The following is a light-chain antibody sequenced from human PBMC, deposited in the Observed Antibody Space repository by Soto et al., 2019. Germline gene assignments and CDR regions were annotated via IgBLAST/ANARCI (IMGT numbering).Light chain of an antibody. CDR2: AAS. V-gene: IGKV1-39*01. CDR3: QQSYSTPYT. J-gene: IGKJ2*01. Sequence: DIHVTQSPSSLSASVGDRVTITCRASQSISSYLNWYQQKPGKAPELLIYAASSLQSAVPSRFSGSGSGADFALTISSLQPEDFATYYCQQSYSTPYTFGQGTKVDIK. CDR1: QSISSY.